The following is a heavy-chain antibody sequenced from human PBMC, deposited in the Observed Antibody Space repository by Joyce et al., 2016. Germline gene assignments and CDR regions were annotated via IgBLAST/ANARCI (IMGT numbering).Heavy chain of an antibody. CDR2: FHHEEGET. V-gene: IGHV1-24*01. CDR1: GKSLSEFS. J-gene: IGHJ5*02. D-gene: IGHD3-16*01. CDR3: AISSVHGWGVWVS. Sequence: QVQLAQSGPAVKKPGASVKVSCKVSGKSLSEFSMHWVRHFPGRGLEGLGGFHHEEGETMYAENRPGRVTMTEDKSTDTGYMELNSLTFEDTAVYYCAISSVHGWGVWVSWGQGTLVTVSS.